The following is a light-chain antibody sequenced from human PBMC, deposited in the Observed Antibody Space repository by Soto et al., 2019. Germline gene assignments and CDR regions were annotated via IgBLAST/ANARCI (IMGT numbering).Light chain of an antibody. CDR1: SSDVGGSDY. Sequence: QSVPTQPPSASGSPGQSVTISCTGASSDVGGSDYVSWYQQLPGKAPKLILYEVTKRPAGVPDRFSGSKSGNTASLTVSGLQADDESYYYCSSFARGDNPHVLFGGGTQLTVL. CDR3: SSFARGDNPHVL. V-gene: IGLV2-8*01. J-gene: IGLJ2*01. CDR2: EVT.